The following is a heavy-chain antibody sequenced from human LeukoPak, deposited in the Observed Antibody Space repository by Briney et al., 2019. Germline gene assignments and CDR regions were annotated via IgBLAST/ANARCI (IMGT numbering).Heavy chain of an antibody. CDR1: GGSISSSSYY. CDR3: ARLSFSSGWNFDY. V-gene: IGHV4-39*01. CDR2: IYYSGST. D-gene: IGHD6-19*01. J-gene: IGHJ4*02. Sequence: PETLSLTCTVSGGSISSSSYYWGWIRQPPGKGLEWIGSIYYSGSTYYNPSLKSRVTISVDTSKNQCSLKLSSVTAADTAVYYCARLSFSSGWNFDYSGQGTPFTVSS.